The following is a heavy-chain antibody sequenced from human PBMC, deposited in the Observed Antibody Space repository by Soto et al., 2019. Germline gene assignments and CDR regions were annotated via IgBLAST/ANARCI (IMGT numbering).Heavy chain of an antibody. CDR1: GGSFSGYY. V-gene: IGHV4-34*01. J-gene: IGHJ6*02. Sequence: SETLSLTCAVYGGSFSGYYWSWIRQPPGKGLEWIGEINHSGSTNYNPSLKSRVTISVDTSKNQFSLKLSSVTAADTAVYYCARGANYGSGSYYKNYGMDVWGQGTTVTVSS. D-gene: IGHD3-10*01. CDR2: INHSGST. CDR3: ARGANYGSGSYYKNYGMDV.